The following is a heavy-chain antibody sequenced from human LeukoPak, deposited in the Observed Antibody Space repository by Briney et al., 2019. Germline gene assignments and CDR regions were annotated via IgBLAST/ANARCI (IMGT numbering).Heavy chain of an antibody. CDR3: AREIEYCSGGSCYFPALGYYYYYYYMDV. J-gene: IGHJ6*03. Sequence: PSETLSLTCAVSGGSFSGYYWNWIRQSPGKGLEWIGEINHSGSTYYNPSLKSRVTISVDTSKNQFSLKLSSVTAADTAVYYCAREIEYCSGGSCYFPALGYYYYYYYMDVWGKGTTVTVSS. CDR1: GGSFSGYY. V-gene: IGHV4-34*01. D-gene: IGHD2-15*01. CDR2: INHSGST.